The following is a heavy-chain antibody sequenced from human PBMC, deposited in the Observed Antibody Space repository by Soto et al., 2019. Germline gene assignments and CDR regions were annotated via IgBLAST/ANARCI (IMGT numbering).Heavy chain of an antibody. D-gene: IGHD2-15*01. CDR1: RFSLSTSGVG. CDR3: AHLRGPFDAFDI. Sequence: QITLKESGPTLVKPTQTLTLTCTFSRFSLSTSGVGVGWIRQPPGKALEWLALIYWNDDKRYSPSLKSRLTITKDTSKNQVVLTMTNMDPVDTATYYCAHLRGPFDAFDIWGQGTMVTVSS. J-gene: IGHJ3*02. CDR2: IYWNDDK. V-gene: IGHV2-5*01.